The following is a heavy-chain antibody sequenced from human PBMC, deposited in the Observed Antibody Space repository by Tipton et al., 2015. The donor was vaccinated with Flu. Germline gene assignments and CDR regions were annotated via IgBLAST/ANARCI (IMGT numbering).Heavy chain of an antibody. J-gene: IGHJ6*02. D-gene: IGHD6-19*01. CDR1: GYPISSGYY. Sequence: TLSLTCNVSGYPISSGYYWDWIRQTPGRGLEWIGSISHSGSAYYNPSLKSRASVAVDTSKNQFSLKLSSVSAADTAVYYCAREGYSRGWYDYYGMDVWGQGTTVTVSS. V-gene: IGHV4-38-2*02. CDR2: ISHSGSA. CDR3: AREGYSRGWYDYYGMDV.